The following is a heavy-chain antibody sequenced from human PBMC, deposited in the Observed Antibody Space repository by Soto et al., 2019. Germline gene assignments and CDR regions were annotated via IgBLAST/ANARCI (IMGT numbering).Heavy chain of an antibody. V-gene: IGHV4-59*01. J-gene: IGHJ4*02. CDR3: AREFGSSSWKEGLDY. D-gene: IGHD6-13*01. CDR2: IYYSGST. Sequence: SETLSLTCTVSGGSISSYYWSWIRQPPGKGLEWIGYIYYSGSTNYNPSLKSRVTISVDTSKNQFSLKLSSVTAADTAVYYCAREFGSSSWKEGLDYWGQGTLVTVSS. CDR1: GGSISSYY.